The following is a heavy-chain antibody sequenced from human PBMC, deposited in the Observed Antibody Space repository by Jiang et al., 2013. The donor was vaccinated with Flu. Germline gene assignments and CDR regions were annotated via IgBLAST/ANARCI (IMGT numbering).Heavy chain of an antibody. J-gene: IGHJ4*02. V-gene: IGHV1-3*01. CDR1: GYTFSTYS. Sequence: SGAEVKTPGASVKISCKTSGYTFSTYSVHWVRQAPGQSLEWMGWINGGNGQTKYSQKFRGRVTMTRDTSANTAYMEMSRLKSEDTAVYYCAKDRDQPLVHYLEFWGQG. CDR3: AKDRDQPLVHYLEF. CDR2: INGGNGQT. D-gene: IGHD2-2*01.